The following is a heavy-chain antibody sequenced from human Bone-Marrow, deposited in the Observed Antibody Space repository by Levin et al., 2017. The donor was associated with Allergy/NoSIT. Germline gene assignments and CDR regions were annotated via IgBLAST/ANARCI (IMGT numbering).Heavy chain of an antibody. CDR2: INSASTTT. CDR3: ARDVQMVRKVIMSNAFDS. Sequence: QLGESLKISCAASGFTFSGYSMNWVRRAPGKGLEWVSYINSASTTTHYADSVKGRFTISRDNGKNSLYLQMNSLRAEDTAVYYCARDVQMVRKVIMSNAFDSWGHGTMVTVSS. CDR1: GFTFSGYS. V-gene: IGHV3-48*01. J-gene: IGHJ3*02. D-gene: IGHD3-10*01.